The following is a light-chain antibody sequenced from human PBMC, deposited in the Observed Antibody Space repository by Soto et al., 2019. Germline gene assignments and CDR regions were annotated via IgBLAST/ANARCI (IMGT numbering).Light chain of an antibody. V-gene: IGKV3D-20*02. CDR1: QSVSSNY. J-gene: IGKJ5*01. CDR3: QQRSNWPPIT. Sequence: EIVLTQSPATLSLSPGERATLSCRASQSVSSNYLAWYQHKPGQAPRLLIYDASTRATDIPDRFSGSGSGTDFTLTISRLEPEDLAVYYCQQRSNWPPITFGQGTRLEI. CDR2: DAS.